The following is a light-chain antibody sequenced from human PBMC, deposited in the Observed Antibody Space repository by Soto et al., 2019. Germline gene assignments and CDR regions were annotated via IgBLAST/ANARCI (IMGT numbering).Light chain of an antibody. CDR3: QQYNSYSWT. CDR1: QTISSW. CDR2: DAS. J-gene: IGKJ1*01. V-gene: IGKV1-5*01. Sequence: DIQMTQSPSTLSGSVGDRVTITCRASQTISSWLAWYQQKPGKAPKLLIYDASSLESGVPPRFSGSGSGTEFTLTISSLQPDDFATYYCQQYNSYSWTFGQGTKVDIK.